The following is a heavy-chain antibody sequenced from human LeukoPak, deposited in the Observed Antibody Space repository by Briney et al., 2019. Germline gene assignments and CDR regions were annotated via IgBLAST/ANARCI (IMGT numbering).Heavy chain of an antibody. CDR3: ARSGSGTRFDY. D-gene: IGHD6-19*01. CDR2: IYPGDSDT. J-gene: IGHJ4*02. Sequence: GESLKISFQGSGYSSTNYWIAWVRQMPGKGLEWMGIIYPGDSDTRYSPSFQGQVTISADKSISTAYLQWSSLKASDTAMFYCARSGSGTRFDYWGQGTLVTVSS. V-gene: IGHV5-51*01. CDR1: GYSSTNYW.